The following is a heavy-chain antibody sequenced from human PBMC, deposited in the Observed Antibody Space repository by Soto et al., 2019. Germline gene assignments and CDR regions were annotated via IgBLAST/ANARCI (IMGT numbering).Heavy chain of an antibody. CDR2: INAGNGNT. CDR1: GYTFTSYA. D-gene: IGHD2-2*01. CDR3: ARGMIVPAAYRGYNWFDP. J-gene: IGHJ5*02. V-gene: IGHV1-3*01. Sequence: ASVKVSCKASGYTFTSYAMHWVRQAPGQRLEWMGWINAGNGNTKYSQKFQGRVTITRDTSASTAYMELSSLRSEDTAVYYCARGMIVPAAYRGYNWFDPWGQGTLVTVSS.